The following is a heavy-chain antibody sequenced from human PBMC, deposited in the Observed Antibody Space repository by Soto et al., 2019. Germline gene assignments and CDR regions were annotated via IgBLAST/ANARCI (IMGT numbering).Heavy chain of an antibody. CDR1: GDTFASFG. J-gene: IGHJ5*02. D-gene: IGHD6-13*01. CDR2: ISAYNGNT. V-gene: IGHV1-18*01. CDR3: AGGIAAAVWFDP. Sequence: ASVKVSCKASGDTFASFGFSWVRQAPGQGLEWLGWISAYNGNTHYAQKVRDRVTLTTDTSTNTAYMELRSLTSDDTAVYYCAGGIAAAVWFDPWGQGTLVTVSS.